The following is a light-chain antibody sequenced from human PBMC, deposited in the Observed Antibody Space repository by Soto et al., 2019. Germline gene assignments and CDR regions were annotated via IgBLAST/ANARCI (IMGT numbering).Light chain of an antibody. V-gene: IGKV1-5*01. J-gene: IGKJ1*01. CDR2: DAS. CDR1: QSISTF. CDR3: QQYDSYSWT. Sequence: DIQMTQSPASLSASVGDRVTITCGASQSISTFLGWYQQKPGKDPKLLIFDASTLKSGVPSRFSGSGSGTEVTLTISSLQPDDFATYYCQQYDSYSWTFGQGTKVDIK.